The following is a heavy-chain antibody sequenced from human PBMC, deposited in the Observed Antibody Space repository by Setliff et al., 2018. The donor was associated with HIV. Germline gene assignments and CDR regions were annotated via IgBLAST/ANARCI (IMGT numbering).Heavy chain of an antibody. CDR1: GGSVSNYY. J-gene: IGHJ4*02. Sequence: SETLSLTCTVSGGSVSNYYWTWIRQSAGKGLEWIGHINTSGSTYDSPSLKSRVTISLDTSKNQFSLKLSSVTAADTAVYYCARYPAAGNSPFDYWGQGTLVTVSS. CDR3: ARYPAAGNSPFDY. V-gene: IGHV4-4*07. D-gene: IGHD6-13*01. CDR2: INTSGST.